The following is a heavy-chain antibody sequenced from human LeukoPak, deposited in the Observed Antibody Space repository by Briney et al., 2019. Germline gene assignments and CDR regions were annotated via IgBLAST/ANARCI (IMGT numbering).Heavy chain of an antibody. V-gene: IGHV4-34*01. CDR2: INHSGST. J-gene: IGHJ6*04. Sequence: SETLSLTCAVYGGSFSGYYWSWIRQPPGKGLVWIGEINHSGSTNYNPSLKSRVTISVDTSKNQFSLKLSSVTAADTAVYYCARGVLAVWGKGTTVTVSS. CDR1: GGSFSGYY. CDR3: ARGVLAV.